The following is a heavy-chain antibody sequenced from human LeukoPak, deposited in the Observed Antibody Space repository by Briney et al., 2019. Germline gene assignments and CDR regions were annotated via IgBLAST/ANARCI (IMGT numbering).Heavy chain of an antibody. Sequence: SETLSLTCTVSGGSMSSSSYYWGWIRQPPGKGLEWIGSMYYSGSTYYNPSLKSRVPISVDTSKNQFSLKLSSVTAADTAVYFCARHVYSSSWIYYYYYMDVWGKGTTVTVSS. CDR3: ARHVYSSSWIYYYYYMDV. V-gene: IGHV4-39*01. CDR2: MYYSGST. D-gene: IGHD6-13*01. J-gene: IGHJ6*03. CDR1: GGSMSSSSYY.